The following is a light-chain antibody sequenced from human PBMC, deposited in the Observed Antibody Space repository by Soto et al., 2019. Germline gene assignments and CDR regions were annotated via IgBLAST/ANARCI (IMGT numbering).Light chain of an antibody. V-gene: IGKV3-15*01. CDR2: DAS. Sequence: EIVMTQSPATLSVSPGERATLSCRVSESVSSKLVWYQKKPGQAPRLLIHDASTRATGIPARFSGSGSGTDFTLTISRLEPEDFALYYCQHYYGTSPIAFGQGTRLEIK. CDR3: QHYYGTSPIA. CDR1: ESVSSK. J-gene: IGKJ5*01.